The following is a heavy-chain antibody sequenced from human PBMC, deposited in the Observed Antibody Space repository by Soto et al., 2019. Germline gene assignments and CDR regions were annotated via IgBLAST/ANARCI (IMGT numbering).Heavy chain of an antibody. J-gene: IGHJ4*02. Sequence: EVQLVESGGGLVQPGGSLRLSCVASGFTFSNYWMSWVRQAPGKGLEWLANTNTDGRGRYHVDSVKGRFTISRDNAKTSLFLEMNSLRVEDTAVYFCARGGVHFSESERWGQGTLVTVSS. CDR2: TNTDGRGR. CDR3: ARGGVHFSESER. V-gene: IGHV3-7*01. D-gene: IGHD3-10*01. CDR1: GFTFSNYW.